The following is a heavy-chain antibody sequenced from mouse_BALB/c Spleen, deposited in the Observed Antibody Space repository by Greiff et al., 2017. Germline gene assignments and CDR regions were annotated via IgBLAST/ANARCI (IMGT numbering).Heavy chain of an antibody. Sequence: VQLMESGAELVKPGASVKMSCKASGYTFTTYSIDWMKQNPGQSLEWIGNFHPYNDDTKYNDKFKGKAKLTAEKSSSTVYLELSRMTSDDSAVYYCARRWYSNCAWFAYWGQGTLVTVSA. CDR2: FHPYNDDT. V-gene: IGHV1-47*01. J-gene: IGHJ3*01. D-gene: IGHD2-5*01. CDR3: ARRWYSNCAWFAY. CDR1: GYTFTTYS.